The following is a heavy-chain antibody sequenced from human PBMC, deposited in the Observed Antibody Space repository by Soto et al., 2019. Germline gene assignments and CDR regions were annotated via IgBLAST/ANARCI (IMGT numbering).Heavy chain of an antibody. J-gene: IGHJ1*01. CDR2: ISGAGGST. CDR3: EKEGSGWYDTEYFQH. CDR1: GFTFSSHV. V-gene: IGHV3-23*01. Sequence: PGGSLRLSCAASGFTFSSHVMSWVRQAPGKGLEWVSTISGAGGSTYYPDSVKGRFTISRDNSKNTLFLQMNSLRAEDTAVYYCEKEGSGWYDTEYFQHWGQGTLVTVSS. D-gene: IGHD6-19*01.